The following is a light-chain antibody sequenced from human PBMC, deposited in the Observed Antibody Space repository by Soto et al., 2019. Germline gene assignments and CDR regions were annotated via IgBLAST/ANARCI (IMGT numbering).Light chain of an antibody. CDR3: SSYAGSSNV. V-gene: IGLV1-40*01. CDR2: GND. Sequence: QSVLTQPPSVSGAPGQRVTISCTGTSSNIGAGYEVHWYHQLPGTAPKFLVSGNDNRPSGVPDRLSASKSGTSGSLAITGLQAEDEGHYYCSSYAGSSNVFGTGTKVTVL. J-gene: IGLJ1*01. CDR1: SSNIGAGYE.